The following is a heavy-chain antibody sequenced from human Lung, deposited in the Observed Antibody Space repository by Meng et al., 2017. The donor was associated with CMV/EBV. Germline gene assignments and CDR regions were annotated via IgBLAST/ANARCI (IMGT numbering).Heavy chain of an antibody. J-gene: IGHJ4*02. CDR1: GYRFTDHY. D-gene: IGHD7-27*01. V-gene: IGHV1-2*02. Sequence: SVNVSCKASGYRFTDHYFHWVRQAPGQGLEWMGWIYPNSGGTHYAQKFQGRLTVTRDTSISTGYMELSSLGSDDTDVYYCARDNDWGPDYWGQGTLVTVYS. CDR3: ARDNDWGPDY. CDR2: IYPNSGGT.